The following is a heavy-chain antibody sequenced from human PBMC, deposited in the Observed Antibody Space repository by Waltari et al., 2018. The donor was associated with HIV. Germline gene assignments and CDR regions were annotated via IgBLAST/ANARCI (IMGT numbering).Heavy chain of an antibody. CDR1: GYTLTDHY. J-gene: IGHJ5*01. CDR3: ALPRGAYRHGTSSYTFYRNWFDS. D-gene: IGHD2-2*02. V-gene: IGHV1-2*02. CDR2: INPSNGDI. Sequence: QVKLVQSGADIKTPGTSVKVSCEASGYTLTDHYVHWVRQAPVQGLEWMGWINPSNGDIHGARMFQGRFSMTRDSSISTVYMGLYDLTAADTAVYYCALPRGAYRHGTSSYTFYRNWFDSGGQGSPVTVSS.